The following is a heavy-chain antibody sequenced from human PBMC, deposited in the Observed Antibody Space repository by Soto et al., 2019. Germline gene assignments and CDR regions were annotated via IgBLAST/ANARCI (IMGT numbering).Heavy chain of an antibody. J-gene: IGHJ4*02. V-gene: IGHV3-33*01. Sequence: PGGSLRLSCAASGFTFSNYGMHWVCQAPGKGLEWVAVIWYDGSNKYYADSVKGRFTISRDNSKNTLYLQMNTLRAEDTAVYYCARHKGGDPYYFDYWGQGTLVTVSS. CDR1: GFTFSNYG. CDR3: ARHKGGDPYYFDY. D-gene: IGHD4-17*01. CDR2: IWYDGSNK.